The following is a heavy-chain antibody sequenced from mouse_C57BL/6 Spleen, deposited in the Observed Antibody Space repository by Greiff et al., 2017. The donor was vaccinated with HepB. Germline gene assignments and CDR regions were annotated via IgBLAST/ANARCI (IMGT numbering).Heavy chain of an antibody. V-gene: IGHV1-53*01. Sequence: QVQLQQPGTELVKPGASVKLSCKASGYTFTSYWMHWVKQRPGQGLEWIGNINPSNGGTNYNEKFKSKATLTLDKSSSTAYMQLSSLTSEDSDVYYCARSITTVVASYYAMDYWGQGTSVTVSS. J-gene: IGHJ4*01. CDR1: GYTFTSYW. CDR3: ARSITTVVASYYAMDY. D-gene: IGHD1-1*01. CDR2: INPSNGGT.